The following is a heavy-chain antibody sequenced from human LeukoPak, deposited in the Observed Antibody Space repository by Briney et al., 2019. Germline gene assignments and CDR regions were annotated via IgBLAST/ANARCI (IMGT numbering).Heavy chain of an antibody. Sequence: PGGSLRLSCAASGFTFSSYAMHWVRQAPGKGLDWVAVISYDGSNKYYADSVKGRFTISRDNSKNTLYLQMNSLRAEDTAVYYCARGAAMAGTYYFDYWGQGTLVTVSS. CDR3: ARGAAMAGTYYFDY. D-gene: IGHD5-18*01. CDR2: ISYDGSNK. CDR1: GFTFSSYA. V-gene: IGHV3-30-3*01. J-gene: IGHJ4*02.